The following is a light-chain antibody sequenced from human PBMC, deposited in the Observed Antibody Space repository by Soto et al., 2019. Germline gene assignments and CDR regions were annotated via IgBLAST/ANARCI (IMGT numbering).Light chain of an antibody. J-gene: IGKJ4*01. CDR1: QSINRH. CDR2: DAS. CDR3: QQRSNWPPVT. V-gene: IGKV3-11*01. Sequence: EIVLTQSPATLSLSPGERATLSCRASQSINRHLAWYRQKPGQAPRLHIYDASNRATGIPARFSGSGSGTDFTLTISSLEPEDFGVYYCQQRSNWPPVTFGGGTKVEIK.